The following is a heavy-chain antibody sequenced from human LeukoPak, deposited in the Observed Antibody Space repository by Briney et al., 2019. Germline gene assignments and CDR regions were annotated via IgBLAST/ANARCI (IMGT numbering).Heavy chain of an antibody. Sequence: SETLSLTCTVSGGSISSYYWSWIRQPPGKGLEWIGYISYSGITNYNPSLKSRVTISVDTSKKQISLRLSSVTAADTAVYYCTRTTPGSGWYDYWGQGTLVTVSS. CDR3: TRTTPGSGWYDY. V-gene: IGHV4-59*01. D-gene: IGHD6-19*01. J-gene: IGHJ4*02. CDR1: GGSISSYY. CDR2: ISYSGIT.